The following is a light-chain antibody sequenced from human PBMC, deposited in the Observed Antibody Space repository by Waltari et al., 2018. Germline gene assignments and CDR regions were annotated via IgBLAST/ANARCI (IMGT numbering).Light chain of an antibody. Sequence: QSALTQPASVSGSPGQSITILCHDTSHYIGDYHYVSWYQQHPGKAPKLILYDVNKRPSGISGRFSGSKSGDTSSLIISGLQAEDESDFYCSSYRRGSTVVFGGGTKLTVL. CDR2: DVN. CDR1: SHYIGDYHY. CDR3: SSYRRGSTVV. J-gene: IGLJ2*01. V-gene: IGLV2-14*03.